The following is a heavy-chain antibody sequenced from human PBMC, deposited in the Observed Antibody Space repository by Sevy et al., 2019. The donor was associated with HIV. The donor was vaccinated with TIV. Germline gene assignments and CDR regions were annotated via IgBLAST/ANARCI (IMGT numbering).Heavy chain of an antibody. J-gene: IGHJ6*02. CDR1: GFTLSDYY. CDR2: MSGSDHSGGDDTI. Sequence: GGSLRLSCTASGFTLSDYYISWIRQAPGKGLQWISYMSGSDHSGGDDTIYYADAVKGRFTISRDNAKNSLYLQMSSLRADDTAVYYCARDHVKDGKGGDYYYHAMDVWGRGTTVTVSS. D-gene: IGHD3-16*01. V-gene: IGHV3-11*01. CDR3: ARDHVKDGKGGDYYYHAMDV.